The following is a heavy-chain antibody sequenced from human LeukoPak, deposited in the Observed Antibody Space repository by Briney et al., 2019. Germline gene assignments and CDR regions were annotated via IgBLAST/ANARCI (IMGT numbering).Heavy chain of an antibody. CDR3: ARVGISREQWLPYFQH. D-gene: IGHD6-19*01. V-gene: IGHV1-46*01. Sequence: ASVKVSCKPFGYTFTNYYIHWVRQAPGQGLEWMGIINPRGDYTTYAQNFQGRVTMTRDTSISTAYMELSRLRSDDTAVYYCARVGISREQWLPYFQHWGQGTLVTVSS. CDR2: INPRGDYT. J-gene: IGHJ1*01. CDR1: GYTFTNYY.